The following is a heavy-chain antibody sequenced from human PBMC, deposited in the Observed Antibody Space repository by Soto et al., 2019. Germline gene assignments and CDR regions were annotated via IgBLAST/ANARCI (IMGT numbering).Heavy chain of an antibody. Sequence: WETLSLSCTVSGGSISSSDYYWSWIRPGKGLEWVSYISSSSSTIYYADSVKGRFTISRDNYKNTLYLQMNSLRAEDTALYYCEKDVGAGITSFDLWGRGTLVTLSA. CDR3: EKDVGAGITSFDL. CDR1: GGSISSSD. J-gene: IGHJ2*01. CDR2: ISSSSSTI. V-gene: IGHV3-11*04. D-gene: IGHD6-19*01.